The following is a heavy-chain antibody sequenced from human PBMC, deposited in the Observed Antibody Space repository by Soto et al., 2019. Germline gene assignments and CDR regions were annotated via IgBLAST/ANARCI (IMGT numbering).Heavy chain of an antibody. D-gene: IGHD5-12*01. Sequence: EVQLLESGGGLVQPGGSLRLSCVASGFTFSSYAMGWVRQATGKGLEWVSAIRDTGANTYYADSVKGRFTVSRDNSKNTLYLQMYSLRAEDTAVYYCAKYGLSTIGLFDYWGQGTLVTVSS. CDR2: IRDTGANT. CDR3: AKYGLSTIGLFDY. V-gene: IGHV3-23*01. CDR1: GFTFSSYA. J-gene: IGHJ4*02.